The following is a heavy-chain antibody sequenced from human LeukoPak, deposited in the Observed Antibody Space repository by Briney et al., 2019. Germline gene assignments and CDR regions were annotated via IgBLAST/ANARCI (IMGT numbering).Heavy chain of an antibody. CDR2: ISAGGGST. Sequence: PGGSLRLSCTASGSTFSSYAMSWVRQAPGKGLEYVSTISAGGGSTFYADSMKGRSAISRDNSRNTVYLQMNSLRVEDTAVYYCARGGGLDTWGQGTLVTVSS. CDR3: ARGGGLDT. CDR1: GSTFSSYA. V-gene: IGHV3-23*01. D-gene: IGHD2-15*01. J-gene: IGHJ5*02.